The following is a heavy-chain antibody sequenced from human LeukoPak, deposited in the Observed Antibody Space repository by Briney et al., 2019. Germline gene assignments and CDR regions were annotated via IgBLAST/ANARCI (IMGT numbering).Heavy chain of an antibody. CDR3: ASPECGVVSSGWYGA. J-gene: IGHJ4*02. D-gene: IGHD6-19*01. V-gene: IGHV1-24*01. CDR2: FDPEDGET. Sequence: ASVKVSCKVSGYTLTELSMHWVRQAPGKGLEWMGGFDPEDGETIYAQKFQGRVTMTEDTSTDTAYMELSSLRSEDTAVYYCASPECGVVSSGWYGAWGQGTLVTVSS. CDR1: GYTLTELS.